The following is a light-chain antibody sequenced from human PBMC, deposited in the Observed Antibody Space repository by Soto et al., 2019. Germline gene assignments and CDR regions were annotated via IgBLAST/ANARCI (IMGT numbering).Light chain of an antibody. CDR3: QQRGVCPLT. V-gene: IGKV3-11*01. Sequence: EIVLTQSPATLSLSPGERATLSCRASQRVGTSLAWYQQKSGQAPRLLFYESSNRATYIPARFSASGSGTDFTLTISGLEPEDFAVYYCQQRGVCPLTFGGGTKVEIK. J-gene: IGKJ4*01. CDR2: ESS. CDR1: QRVGTS.